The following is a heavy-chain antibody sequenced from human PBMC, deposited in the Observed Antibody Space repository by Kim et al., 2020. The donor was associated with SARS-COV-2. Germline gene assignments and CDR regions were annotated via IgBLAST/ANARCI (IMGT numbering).Heavy chain of an antibody. CDR2: ISWNSGSI. J-gene: IGHJ4*02. Sequence: GGSLRLSCAASGFTFGDYAMHWVRQAPGKGLEWVSGISWNSGSIGYADSVKGRFTISRDNAKNSLYLQMNSLRAEDTALYYCAKDSVGRYFDWLLTRVGGFDYWGQGTLVTVSS. D-gene: IGHD3-9*01. V-gene: IGHV3-9*01. CDR1: GFTFGDYA. CDR3: AKDSVGRYFDWLLTRVGGFDY.